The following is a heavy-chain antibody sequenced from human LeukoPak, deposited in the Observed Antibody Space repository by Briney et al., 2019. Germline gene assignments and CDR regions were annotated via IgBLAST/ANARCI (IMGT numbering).Heavy chain of an antibody. D-gene: IGHD3-10*01. V-gene: IGHV5-51*01. CDR2: IYPGDSDT. CDR3: ARLFYGSGSYFYY. Sequence: GESLKISCQGSGYSFTSYWIGWVRQLPGKGLEWMGIIYPGDSDTRYSPSFQGQVTISADKSISTAYLQWSSLKAPDTAMYYCARLFYGSGSYFYYWGQGTLVTVSS. J-gene: IGHJ4*02. CDR1: GYSFTSYW.